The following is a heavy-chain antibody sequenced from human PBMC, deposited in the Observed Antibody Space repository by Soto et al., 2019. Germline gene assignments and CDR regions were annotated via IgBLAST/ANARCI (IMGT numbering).Heavy chain of an antibody. Sequence: PGGSLRLSCAASGFTFSSYSMNWVRQAPGKGLEWVSSISSSSSYIYYADSVKGRFTISRDNAKNSLYLQMNSLRAEDTAVYYCARSGDSSGYYYHFDYWGQGTLVTVSS. CDR3: ARSGDSSGYYYHFDY. D-gene: IGHD3-22*01. V-gene: IGHV3-21*01. J-gene: IGHJ4*02. CDR2: ISSSSSYI. CDR1: GFTFSSYS.